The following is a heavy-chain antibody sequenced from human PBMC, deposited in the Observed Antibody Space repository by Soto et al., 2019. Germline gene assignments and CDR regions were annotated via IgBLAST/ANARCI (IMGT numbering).Heavy chain of an antibody. Sequence: QVQLQESGPGLVKPSQTLSLTCTVSGGSISSGGYYWSWIRQHPGKGLEWIGYIYYSGSTYHNPSLKSRVTISVDTSKNQFSLKLSSVTAADTAVYYCARGVWGVTTTIWYFDYWGQGTLVTVSS. CDR2: IYYSGST. D-gene: IGHD3-16*01. CDR1: GGSISSGGYY. V-gene: IGHV4-31*03. J-gene: IGHJ4*02. CDR3: ARGVWGVTTTIWYFDY.